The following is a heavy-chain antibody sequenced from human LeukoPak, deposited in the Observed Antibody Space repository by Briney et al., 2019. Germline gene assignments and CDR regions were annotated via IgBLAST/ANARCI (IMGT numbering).Heavy chain of an antibody. D-gene: IGHD2-15*01. CDR2: ISCSSSYI. V-gene: IGHV3-21*01. CDR3: ARAAVVVAATSYYYYMDV. Sequence: PGGSLRLSCAASGFTFSSYSMNWVRQAPGKGLEWVASISCSSSYIYYADSVKGRFTISRDNAKNSLYLQMNSLRAEDTAVYYCARAAVVVAATSYYYYMDVWGKGTTVTVSS. J-gene: IGHJ6*03. CDR1: GFTFSSYS.